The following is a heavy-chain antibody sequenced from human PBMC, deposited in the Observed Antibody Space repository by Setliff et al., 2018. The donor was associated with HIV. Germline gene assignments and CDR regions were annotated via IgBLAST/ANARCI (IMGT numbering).Heavy chain of an antibody. J-gene: IGHJ4*02. CDR1: GQSISGYY. Sequence: PSETLSLTCAAYGQSISGYYWSWIRQPPGKGLEWIGEINHGGDTNYNPSLKSRVTISVGSSYNHFSLKLSSVTAADTGVYYCASRRGIEFYFDIWGQGTPVTVSS. CDR3: ASRRGIEFYFDI. D-gene: IGHD3-10*01. V-gene: IGHV4-34*01. CDR2: INHGGDT.